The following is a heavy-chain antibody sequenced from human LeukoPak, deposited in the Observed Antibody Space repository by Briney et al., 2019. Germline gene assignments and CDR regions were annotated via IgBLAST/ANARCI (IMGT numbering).Heavy chain of an antibody. CDR2: IGTTSAYI. V-gene: IGHV3-21*01. CDR3: ARGDGYSGYFF. J-gene: IGHJ4*02. Sequence: GGSLRLSCAASGFTFNTYTMNWVRQAPGKGLEWVSYIGTTSAYISYADSVKGRFTISRDDAKNSLYLQMNSLRAEDTAVYYCARGDGYSGYFFWGQGTLVTVSS. CDR1: GFTFNTYT. D-gene: IGHD3-22*01.